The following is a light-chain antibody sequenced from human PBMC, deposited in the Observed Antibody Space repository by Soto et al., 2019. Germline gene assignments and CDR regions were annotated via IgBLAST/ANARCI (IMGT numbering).Light chain of an antibody. CDR2: GTS. V-gene: IGKV3-20*01. J-gene: IGKJ2*01. CDR3: QQFADSLYT. Sequence: ENVLTQSPVTLSLSPGERATLSCRASQSVDSSYLAWYQQKPGQAPRLLIYGTSSRATGIPDRFSGSGSGTDFTLTINRLETEDFAVYYCQQFADSLYTFGQGTKLEIK. CDR1: QSVDSSY.